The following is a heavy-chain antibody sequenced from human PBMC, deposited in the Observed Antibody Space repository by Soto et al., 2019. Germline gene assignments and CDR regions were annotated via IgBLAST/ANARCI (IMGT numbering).Heavy chain of an antibody. D-gene: IGHD2-15*01. CDR3: ARWRDCSGGSCYS. CDR1: GFTFSSYG. V-gene: IGHV3-33*01. CDR2: IWYDGSNK. Sequence: QVQLVESGGGVVQPGRSLRLSCAASGFTFSSYGMHWVRQAPGKGLEWVAVIWYDGSNKYYADSVKGRFTISRDNSKNTLYLQMNSLRAEDTAVYYCARWRDCSGGSCYSWGQGTLVTVSS. J-gene: IGHJ4*02.